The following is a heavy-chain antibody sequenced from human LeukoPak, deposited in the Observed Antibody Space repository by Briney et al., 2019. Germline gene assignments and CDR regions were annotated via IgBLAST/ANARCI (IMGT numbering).Heavy chain of an antibody. CDR1: GYTFTSYG. J-gene: IGHJ3*01. CDR3: VRDTPPPLVFDA. CDR2: ISAYSGNT. V-gene: IGHV1-18*01. Sequence: GASVKVSCKASGYTFTSYGISWVRQAPGQGPEWMGWISAYSGNTIYAQKLQGRVTMTTDTSTSTAYMELRSLRSDDTAVFYCVRDTPPPLVFDAWGKGKMVTFSS.